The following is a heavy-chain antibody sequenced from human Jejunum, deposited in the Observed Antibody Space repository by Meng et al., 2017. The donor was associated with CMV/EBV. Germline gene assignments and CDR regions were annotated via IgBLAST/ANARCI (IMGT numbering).Heavy chain of an antibody. CDR3: ARGGNFDP. CDR1: GYTFSTYT. D-gene: IGHD2/OR15-2a*01. Sequence: QRQLGQSGAELKKPGASVNVSCKASGYTFSTYTINWVRQAHGRGLDWMGWISTNTGTPTYTKGFTGRFVFSLDTSVSTAYLQISSLKAEDTAVYYCARGGNFDPWGQGTLVTVSS. V-gene: IGHV7-4-1*02. CDR2: ISTNTGTP. J-gene: IGHJ5*02.